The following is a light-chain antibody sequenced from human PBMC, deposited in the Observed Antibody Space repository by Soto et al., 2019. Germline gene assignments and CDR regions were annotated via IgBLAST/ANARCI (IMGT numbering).Light chain of an antibody. CDR2: EPS. V-gene: IGKV3-15*01. J-gene: IGKJ1*01. CDR3: QHHNTWLWT. CDR1: ESVKTN. Sequence: EIVMTQSPATLSVSPGERATLSCRASESVKTNLAWYQQKPGQAPRLLIYEPSTRAAGIPARFSGSGSGTEFTLTISSLQSEDFAVYYCQHHNTWLWTFGQGTKVEIK.